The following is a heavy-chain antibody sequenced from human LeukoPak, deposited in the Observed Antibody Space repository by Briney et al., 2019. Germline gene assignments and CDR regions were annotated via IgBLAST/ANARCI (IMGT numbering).Heavy chain of an antibody. CDR3: ATAGSSELLWDYAMDV. V-gene: IGHV3-53*04. CDR2: IYAGGST. J-gene: IGHJ6*02. CDR1: GFTVSSNY. Sequence: RGGSLRLSCAASGFTVSSNYMSWGRQAPGKGLEWGSLIYAGGSTYYADAVKGRFTISRHNSKNTLHLQMNSLRVEDTAVYYCATAGSSELLWDYAMDVWGQGTTVTVSS. D-gene: IGHD3-10*01.